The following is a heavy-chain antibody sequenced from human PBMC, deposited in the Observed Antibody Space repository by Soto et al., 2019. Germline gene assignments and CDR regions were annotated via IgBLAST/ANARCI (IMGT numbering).Heavy chain of an antibody. CDR3: ARSSPAPDAFDI. CDR1: GGTFTSYG. Sequence: SLKFSCTSSGGTFTSYGISWVPQAPGQGLEWMGGIIPIFGTANYAQKFQGRVTITADESTSTAYMELSSLRSEDTAVYYCARSSPAPDAFDIWGQGPMVTVSS. V-gene: IGHV1-69*01. J-gene: IGHJ3*02. CDR2: IIPIFGTA.